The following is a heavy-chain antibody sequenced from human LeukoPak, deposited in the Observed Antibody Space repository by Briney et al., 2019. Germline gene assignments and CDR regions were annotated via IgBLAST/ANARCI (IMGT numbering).Heavy chain of an antibody. CDR2: ISGGGGT. J-gene: IGHJ4*02. Sequence: GGSLRLSCAASGFTFINAWMTWVRQAPGKGLEWVSGISGGGGTYYADSVKGRFTISRDNSKNTLYLQVNSLRAEDTGVYYCAKEPPYCGGDCYFLLDYWGQGTLVTVSS. D-gene: IGHD2-21*02. CDR1: GFTFINAW. V-gene: IGHV3-23*01. CDR3: AKEPPYCGGDCYFLLDY.